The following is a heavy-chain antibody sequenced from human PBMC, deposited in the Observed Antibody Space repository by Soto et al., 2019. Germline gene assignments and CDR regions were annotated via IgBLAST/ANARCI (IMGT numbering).Heavy chain of an antibody. J-gene: IGHJ4*02. V-gene: IGHV4-30-2*01. CDR3: ARGWGYYDSSGYYYDNYFDY. CDR1: GGSISSGGYS. D-gene: IGHD3-22*01. Sequence: PSETLSLTCAVSGGSISSGGYSWSWIRQPPGKGLEWIGYIYHSGSTYYNPSLKSRVTISVDRSKNQFSLKLSSVTAADTAVYYCARGWGYYDSSGYYYDNYFDYWGQGTLVTVSS. CDR2: IYHSGST.